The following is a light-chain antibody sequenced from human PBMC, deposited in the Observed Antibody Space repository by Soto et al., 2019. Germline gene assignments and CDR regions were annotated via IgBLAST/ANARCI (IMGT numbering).Light chain of an antibody. V-gene: IGKV3-11*01. CDR3: QQRSNWPGFT. CDR1: QSVSSY. CDR2: DAS. Sequence: EIGLTQSPATLSLSPGERATLSCRASQSVSSYLAWYQQKPGQAPRLLIYDASNRATGIPARFSGRGSGTDFTLTISSLEPEDFAVYYCQQRSNWPGFTFGPGTKVDIK. J-gene: IGKJ3*01.